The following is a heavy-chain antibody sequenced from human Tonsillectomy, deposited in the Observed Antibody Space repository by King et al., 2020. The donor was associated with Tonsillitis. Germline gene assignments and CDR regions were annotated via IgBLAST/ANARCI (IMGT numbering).Heavy chain of an antibody. D-gene: IGHD1-20*01. Sequence: VQLVESGAEVKKPGASVKVSCKASGYTFTSYYMHWVRQAPGQGFEWMGIINPSGGSTSYAQKFQGRVTMTRDTSTSTVYMELSSLRSEDTAVYYCARDLTGTEVYNWFDPWGQGTLVTVSS. J-gene: IGHJ5*02. CDR1: GYTFTSYY. CDR2: INPSGGST. V-gene: IGHV1-46*03. CDR3: ARDLTGTEVYNWFDP.